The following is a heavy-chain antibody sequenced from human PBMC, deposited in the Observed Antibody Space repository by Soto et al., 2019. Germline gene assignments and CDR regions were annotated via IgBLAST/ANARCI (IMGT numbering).Heavy chain of an antibody. CDR2: ISWDGGST. CDR3: AKGPYGGNSGQEYFQH. V-gene: IGHV3-43*01. J-gene: IGHJ1*01. Sequence: GGSLRLSCAASGFTFSTYAMSWVRQAPGKGLEWVSLISWDGGSTYYADSVKGRFTISRDNSKNSLYLQMNSLRTEDTALYYCAKGPYGGNSGQEYFQHWGQGTLVTVSS. CDR1: GFTFSTYA. D-gene: IGHD4-17*01.